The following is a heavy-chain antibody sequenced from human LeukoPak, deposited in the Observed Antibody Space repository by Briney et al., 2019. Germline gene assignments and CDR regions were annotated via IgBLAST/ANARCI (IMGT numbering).Heavy chain of an antibody. CDR2: INPNSGGT. CDR3: ARDRGYDYVWGSSNWFDP. V-gene: IGHV1-2*02. J-gene: IGHJ5*02. CDR1: GYTFTDYY. D-gene: IGHD3-16*01. Sequence: RASVKVSCKASGYTFTDYYMHWVRLAPGQGLEWLGWINPNSGGTNYAQKFQGRVTMTRDTSISTAYMELSRLKSDDTAVYYCARDRGYDYVWGSSNWFDPWGQGTLVTVSS.